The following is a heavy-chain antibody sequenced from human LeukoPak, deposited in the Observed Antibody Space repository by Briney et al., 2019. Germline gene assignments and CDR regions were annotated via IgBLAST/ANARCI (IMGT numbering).Heavy chain of an antibody. D-gene: IGHD1-1*01. CDR1: GFTVSSNY. Sequence: GGSLRLSCAASGFTVSSNYMSWVRQAPGKGLEWVGFIRSKAYGGTTEYAASVKGRFTISRDDSKSIAYLQMNSLKTEDTAVYYCTREPGPFYYYMDVWGKGTTVTVSS. V-gene: IGHV3-49*04. CDR2: IRSKAYGGTT. CDR3: TREPGPFYYYMDV. J-gene: IGHJ6*03.